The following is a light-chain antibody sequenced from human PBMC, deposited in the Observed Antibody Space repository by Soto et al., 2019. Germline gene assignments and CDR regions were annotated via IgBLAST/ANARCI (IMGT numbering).Light chain of an antibody. CDR3: HSYDSSLSGSV. J-gene: IGLJ2*01. Sequence: QAVLTQPPSVSGAPGQRVTISCTGSSSNIGAGYDVHWYQQVPGSAPKLLIYGNNNRPSGVPDRFSGSKFGASGSLAITGLQAEDEADYYCHSYDSSLSGSVFGGGTKLTVL. CDR2: GNN. CDR1: SSNIGAGYD. V-gene: IGLV1-40*01.